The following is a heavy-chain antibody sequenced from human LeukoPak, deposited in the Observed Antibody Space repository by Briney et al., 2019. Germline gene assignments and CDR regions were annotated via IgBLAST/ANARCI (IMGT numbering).Heavy chain of an antibody. D-gene: IGHD5-18*01. CDR3: ARGSLYSYGYSFGY. CDR1: GYTFTSYD. CDR2: MNPNSGNT. Sequence: LWASVKVSCKASGYTFTSYDINWVRQATGQGLEWMGWMNPNSGNTGYAQKFQGRVTMTRNTSISTAYMELSSLRSEDTAVYYCARGSLYSYGYSFGYWGQGTLVTVSS. J-gene: IGHJ4*02. V-gene: IGHV1-8*01.